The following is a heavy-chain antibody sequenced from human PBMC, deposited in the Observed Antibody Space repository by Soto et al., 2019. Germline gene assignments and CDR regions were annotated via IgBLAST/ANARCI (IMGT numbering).Heavy chain of an antibody. CDR2: LVGSGGGI. D-gene: IGHD5-12*01. V-gene: IGHV3-23*01. J-gene: IGHJ4*02. CDR3: AKGRKHNGSFPFDY. CDR1: GFTFSTYW. Sequence: GGSLRLSCVASGFTFSTYWMHWVRQAPRKGLVWVAGLVGSGGGISYADSVKGRFTISRDNSNNMLYLQMRSLRVEDTAVYYCAKGRKHNGSFPFDYWGQGTLVTVSS.